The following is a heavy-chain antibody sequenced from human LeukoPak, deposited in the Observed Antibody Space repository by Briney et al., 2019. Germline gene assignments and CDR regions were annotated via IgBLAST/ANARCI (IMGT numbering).Heavy chain of an antibody. CDR3: AKDREYSYVYDAFDI. Sequence: PGGSLRLSCAASGFTFCSYAMSWVRQAPGKGREWVSGMSGSGGSTYYADSVKGRFTISRDNSRDTLYLQMNTLRAEDTAVYYCAKDREYSYVYDAFDISGHRTLVTVSS. CDR1: GFTFCSYA. CDR2: MSGSGGST. V-gene: IGHV3-23*01. J-gene: IGHJ3*02. D-gene: IGHD3-16*01.